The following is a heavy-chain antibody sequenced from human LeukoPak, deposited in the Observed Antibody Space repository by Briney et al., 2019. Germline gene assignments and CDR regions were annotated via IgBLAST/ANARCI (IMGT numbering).Heavy chain of an antibody. J-gene: IGHJ4*02. CDR2: IKQDGSEK. D-gene: IGHD1-1*01. CDR3: ASHKNGASDY. CDR1: RFTFSNYW. V-gene: IGHV3-7*05. Sequence: PGGSLRLSCAASRFTFSNYWMNWVRQAPGKGLEWLTNIKQDGSEKYYVDSVKGRFTISRDNAKNSLYLQMNSLRAEDTAVYYCASHKNGASDYWGQGTLVTVSS.